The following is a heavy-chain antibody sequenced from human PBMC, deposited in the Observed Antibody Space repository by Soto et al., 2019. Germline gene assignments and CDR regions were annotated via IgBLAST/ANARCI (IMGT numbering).Heavy chain of an antibody. V-gene: IGHV4-4*02. D-gene: IGHD4-17*01. Sequence: PSETLSLTCTVSGGSIRTYYWSWVRQPPGKGLEWIGEIYHSGSTNYNPSLKSRVTISVDKSKNQFSLKLSSVTAADTAVYYCARGGYTVTTSLDYWGQGTLVTVSS. CDR2: IYHSGST. J-gene: IGHJ4*02. CDR1: GGSIRTYY. CDR3: ARGGYTVTTSLDY.